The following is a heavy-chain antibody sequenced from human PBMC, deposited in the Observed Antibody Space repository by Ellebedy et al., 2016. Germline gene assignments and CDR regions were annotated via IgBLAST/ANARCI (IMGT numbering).Heavy chain of an antibody. CDR1: GFTFSGSA. D-gene: IGHD4-17*01. CDR3: TRHLDYDGIDY. V-gene: IGHV3-73*01. Sequence: GGSLRLXCAASGFTFSGSAMHWVRQASGKGLEWVGRIRSKANSYATAYAASVKGRFTISRDDSKNTAYLQMNSLKTEDTAVYYCTRHLDYDGIDYWGQGTLVTVSS. CDR2: IRSKANSYAT. J-gene: IGHJ4*02.